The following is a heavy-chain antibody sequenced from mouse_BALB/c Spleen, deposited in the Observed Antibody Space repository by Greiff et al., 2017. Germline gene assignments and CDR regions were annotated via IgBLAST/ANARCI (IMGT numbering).Heavy chain of an antibody. J-gene: IGHJ3*01. D-gene: IGHD2-3*01. CDR1: GYTFTSYW. CDR2: INPSTGYT. Sequence: VQLQQSGAELAKPGASVKMSCKASGYTFTSYWMHWVKQRPGQGLEWIGYINPSTGYTEYIQKFKDKATLTADKSSSTAYMQLSSLTSEDSAVYYCARDGYYEGRFAYWGQGTLVTVSA. CDR3: ARDGYYEGRFAY. V-gene: IGHV1-7*01.